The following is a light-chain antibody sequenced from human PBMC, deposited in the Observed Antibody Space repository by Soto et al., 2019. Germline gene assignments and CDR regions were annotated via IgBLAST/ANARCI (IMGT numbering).Light chain of an antibody. Sequence: DIQMTQSRTTLCASVGDRVSITCLASHSLIKWLAWYQQKQGKAPKLLIYEASTLQSGVPSRFSRSGHGTAFTLTISSLQTDDSATYYCQQYNTFLNFGRSAK. J-gene: IGKJ4*01. CDR3: QQYNTFLN. V-gene: IGKV1-5*03. CDR2: EAS. CDR1: HSLIKW.